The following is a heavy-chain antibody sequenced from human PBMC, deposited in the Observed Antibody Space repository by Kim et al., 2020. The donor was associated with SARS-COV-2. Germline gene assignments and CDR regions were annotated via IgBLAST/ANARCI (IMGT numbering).Heavy chain of an antibody. CDR3: ATGVAVAGRSSDYSYYYDMDF. J-gene: IGHJ6*02. Sequence: ASVKVSCKVSGYTLTELSMHWVRQAPGKGLEWMGGFDPEDAKTIYAQKFQGRITMTEDTSTDTAYMELSSLRSEDTAVYYCATGVAVAGRSSDYSYYYDMDFWGQGTTVTVSS. D-gene: IGHD6-19*01. CDR2: FDPEDAKT. CDR1: GYTLTELS. V-gene: IGHV1-24*01.